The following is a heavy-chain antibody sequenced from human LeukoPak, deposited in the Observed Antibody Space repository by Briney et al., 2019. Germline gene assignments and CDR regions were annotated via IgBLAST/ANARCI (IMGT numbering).Heavy chain of an antibody. CDR1: GFTFSSYA. J-gene: IGHJ4*02. Sequence: GGSLRLSCAASGFTFSSYAMSWVRQAPGKGLEWVSLISSGGNTYYADSVKGRFTISRDNSKDSLYLQMNSLRTEDTALYYCAKDHSTGLYYLDYWGQGTLVTVSA. CDR3: AKDHSTGLYYLDY. CDR2: LISSGGNT. D-gene: IGHD6-19*01. V-gene: IGHV3-23*01.